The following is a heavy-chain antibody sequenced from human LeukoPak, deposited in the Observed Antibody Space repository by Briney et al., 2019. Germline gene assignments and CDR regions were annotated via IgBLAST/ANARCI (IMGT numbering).Heavy chain of an antibody. Sequence: PSQTLSLTCAVSGGSISPYYWTWIRQPPGKGLEWLGYIYYTGNTNYNPSLKSRVTISVDTSRNQFSLKLNSVTAADTAVYYCARDPFGDTAYYFDYWGQGTLVTVSS. CDR3: ARDPFGDTAYYFDY. V-gene: IGHV4-59*01. J-gene: IGHJ4*02. CDR2: IYYTGNT. D-gene: IGHD4-17*01. CDR1: GGSISPYY.